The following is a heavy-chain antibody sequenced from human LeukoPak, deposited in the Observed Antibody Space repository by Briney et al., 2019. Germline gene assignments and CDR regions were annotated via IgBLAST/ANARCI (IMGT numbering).Heavy chain of an antibody. J-gene: IGHJ4*02. V-gene: IGHV3-23*01. CDR3: AKDNYYYGSGSQNDY. CDR1: GFTFSSYG. CDR2: ISGSGGST. D-gene: IGHD3-10*01. Sequence: GGTLRLSCAASGFTFSSYGMSWVRQAPGKGLEWVSAISGSGGSTYYADSVKGRFTISRDNSKNTLYLQMNSLRAEDTAVYYCAKDNYYYGSGSQNDYWGQGTLVTVSS.